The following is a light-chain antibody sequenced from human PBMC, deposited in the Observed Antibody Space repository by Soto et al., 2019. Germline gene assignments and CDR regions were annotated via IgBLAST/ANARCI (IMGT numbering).Light chain of an antibody. V-gene: IGLV2-18*02. CDR2: EVN. Sequence: QSVLTQPPSVSGSPGQSVTISCTGTSSDFNNYDRVSGYQRPPGTGPKLIIFEVNNRPSGVPDRFSGSKSGNTASLTISGLQAEDEADYYCSSFAGGNIDVFGTGTKVTVL. J-gene: IGLJ1*01. CDR3: SSFAGGNIDV. CDR1: SSDFNNYDR.